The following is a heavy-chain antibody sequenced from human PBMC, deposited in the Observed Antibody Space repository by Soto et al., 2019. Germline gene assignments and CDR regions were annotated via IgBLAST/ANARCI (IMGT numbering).Heavy chain of an antibody. CDR3: ARTGYSSNLGHFSYYGMDV. J-gene: IGHJ6*02. Sequence: QVQLQESGPGLVKPSQTLSLTCTVSGGSISSGGYYWSWIRQHPGKGLEWIGYIYYSGSTYYNPSLKSRVTISADTSKNQFSLKLRSVTVADTAVYYCARTGYSSNLGHFSYYGMDVWGQGTTVTVSS. CDR1: GGSISSGGYY. V-gene: IGHV4-31*03. CDR2: IYYSGST. D-gene: IGHD6-13*01.